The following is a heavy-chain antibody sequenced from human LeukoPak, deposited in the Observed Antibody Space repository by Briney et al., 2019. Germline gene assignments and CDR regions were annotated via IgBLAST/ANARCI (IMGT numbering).Heavy chain of an antibody. V-gene: IGHV3-13*01. CDR3: ARAPSLYYYDSSGLDY. CDR1: RFTFSSYD. CDR2: IGTAGDT. D-gene: IGHD3-22*01. J-gene: IGHJ4*02. Sequence: GGSLRLSCAASRFTFSSYDMHWVRQATGKGLEWVSAIGTAGDTYYPGSVKGRFTISRENAKNSLYLQMNSLRAGDTAVYYCARAPSLYYYDSSGLDYWGQGTLVTVSS.